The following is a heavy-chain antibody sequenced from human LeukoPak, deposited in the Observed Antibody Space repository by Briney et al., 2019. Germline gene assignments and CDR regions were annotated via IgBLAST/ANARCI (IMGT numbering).Heavy chain of an antibody. D-gene: IGHD3-22*01. V-gene: IGHV3-13*01. CDR2: IGTAGDI. CDR3: ARDSLTMIVGRQKRGLDY. J-gene: IGHJ4*02. CDR1: GFTFSSYD. Sequence: GGSLRLSCAASGFTFSSYDMHWVRQATGKGLEWVSGIGTAGDIYYSGSVKGRFTISRDNAKNSLYLQMNSLRAEDTAVYYCARDSLTMIVGRQKRGLDYWGQGTLVTVSS.